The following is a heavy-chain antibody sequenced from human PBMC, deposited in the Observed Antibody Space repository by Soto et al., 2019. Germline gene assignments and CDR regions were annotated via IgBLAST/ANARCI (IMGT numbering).Heavy chain of an antibody. V-gene: IGHV1-8*01. CDR1: GYTFTSYD. J-gene: IGHJ6*02. CDR3: ARADVAAAGPYYYYGMDV. Sequence: QVQLVQSGAEVKKPGASVKVSCKASGYTFTSYDINWVRQATGQGLEWMGWMNPNSGNTGYAQKFQGRVTMTRNTSISTAYMELSSLRSEDTAVYYCARADVAAAGPYYYYGMDVWGQGTTVTVSS. D-gene: IGHD6-13*01. CDR2: MNPNSGNT.